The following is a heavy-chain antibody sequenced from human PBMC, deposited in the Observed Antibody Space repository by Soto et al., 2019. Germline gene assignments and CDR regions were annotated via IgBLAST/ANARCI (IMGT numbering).Heavy chain of an antibody. CDR1: AGSISSYY. Sequence: SETLSLNCTVSAGSISSYYWSWIRQPPGKGLEWIGYIYYSGSTNYNPSLKSRVTTSVDTSKNQFSLKLSSVTAADTAVYYCARRYCSGYSCYAEGTYYYYGMDVWGQGTTVTVSS. V-gene: IGHV4-59*01. CDR3: ARRYCSGYSCYAEGTYYYYGMDV. D-gene: IGHD2-15*01. CDR2: IYYSGST. J-gene: IGHJ6*02.